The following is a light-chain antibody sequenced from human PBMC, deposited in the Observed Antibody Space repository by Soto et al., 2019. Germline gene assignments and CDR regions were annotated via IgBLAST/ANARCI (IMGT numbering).Light chain of an antibody. CDR2: KAS. CDR3: QQYNGT. V-gene: IGKV1-5*03. J-gene: IGKJ1*01. Sequence: DLQMTQSPSTLSASVGDRVTITCRASQSISDWLAWYQQKPGKAPKLLIYKASSLESGVPSRFSGSGSGTEFTLSISSLQPDDFATYYCQQYNGTFGQGTKVEIK. CDR1: QSISDW.